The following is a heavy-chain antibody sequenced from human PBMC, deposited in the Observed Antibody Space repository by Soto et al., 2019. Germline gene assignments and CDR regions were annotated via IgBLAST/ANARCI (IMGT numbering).Heavy chain of an antibody. CDR2: INAGNGNT. Sequence: GASVKVSCKASGYTFTSYAVHWVRQAPGQRLEWMGWINAGNGNTKYSQKFQGRVTITADESTSTAYMELSSLRSEDTAVYYCARDLNDYGDFFDYWGQGTLVTVSS. V-gene: IGHV1-3*01. D-gene: IGHD4-17*01. CDR1: GYTFTSYA. CDR3: ARDLNDYGDFFDY. J-gene: IGHJ4*02.